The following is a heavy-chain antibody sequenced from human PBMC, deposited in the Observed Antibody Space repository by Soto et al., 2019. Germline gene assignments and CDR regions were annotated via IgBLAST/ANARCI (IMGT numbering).Heavy chain of an antibody. V-gene: IGHV3-15*01. Sequence: PGGSLRLSCAASGFTFSNAWMSWFRQAPGKGLEWVGRIKSKTDGGTTDYAAPVKGRFTISRDDSKNTLYLQMNSLKTEDTAVYYCTSQGRLWLASFDYWGQGTLVTVSS. D-gene: IGHD5-18*01. CDR3: TSQGRLWLASFDY. CDR2: IKSKTDGGTT. J-gene: IGHJ4*02. CDR1: GFTFSNAW.